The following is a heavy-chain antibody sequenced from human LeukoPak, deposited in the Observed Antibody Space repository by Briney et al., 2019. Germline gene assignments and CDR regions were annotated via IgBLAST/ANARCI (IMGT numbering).Heavy chain of an antibody. CDR3: ARDSHDYGDYVSFDY. Sequence: NPGGSLRLSCAASGFTFSSYSMNWVRQAPGKGLEWVSSISSSSSYIYYADSVKGRFTISRGNAKNSLYLQMNSLRAEDTAVYYCARDSHDYGDYVSFDYWGQGTLVTVSS. V-gene: IGHV3-21*01. CDR2: ISSSSSYI. CDR1: GFTFSSYS. D-gene: IGHD4-17*01. J-gene: IGHJ4*02.